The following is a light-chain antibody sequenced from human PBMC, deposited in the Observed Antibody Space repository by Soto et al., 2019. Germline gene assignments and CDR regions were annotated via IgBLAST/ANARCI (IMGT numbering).Light chain of an antibody. J-gene: IGKJ5*01. Sequence: EIVMTQSPASLSVSPGERATLSCRASQSVGSNFAWYQQKPGQAPRLLVYSASNRATGIPARFSGSGSGTDFTLTINSLEPEDFAVYYCQQRSKWPITFGQGTRLEIK. V-gene: IGKV3-11*01. CDR2: SAS. CDR1: QSVGSN. CDR3: QQRSKWPIT.